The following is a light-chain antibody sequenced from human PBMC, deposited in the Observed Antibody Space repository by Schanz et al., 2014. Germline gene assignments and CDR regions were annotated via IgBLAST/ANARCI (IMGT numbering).Light chain of an antibody. V-gene: IGLV2-23*01. Sequence: QSVLTQPASVSGSPGQSITISCTGTSSDVGSYNLVSWYQQHPGKAPKLMIYEGNKRPSGVSNRFSGSKSGNTASLTISGLQAEDEGDYYCCSYAGSNNLVFGGGTKLTVL. CDR3: CSYAGSNNLV. J-gene: IGLJ3*02. CDR1: SSDVGSYNL. CDR2: EGN.